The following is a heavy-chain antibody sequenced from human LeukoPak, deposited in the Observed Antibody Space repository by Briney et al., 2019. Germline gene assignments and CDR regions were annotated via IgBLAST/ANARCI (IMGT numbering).Heavy chain of an antibody. CDR1: GFPFSSYG. CDR2: ISNDGSKK. V-gene: IGHV3-30*18. D-gene: IGHD5-18*01. Sequence: GGSLRLSCVASGFPFSSYGMHWVRQAPGKGLDWVAVISNDGSKKYYADSVKGRFTISRDNSKNTLSLQVSSLRTEDTAVYYCAKDRYSYAFEYSDSWGQGTLVTVSS. J-gene: IGHJ4*02. CDR3: AKDRYSYAFEYSDS.